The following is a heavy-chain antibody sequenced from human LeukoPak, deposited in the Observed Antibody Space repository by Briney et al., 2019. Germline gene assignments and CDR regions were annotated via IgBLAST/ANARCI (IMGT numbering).Heavy chain of an antibody. V-gene: IGHV3-7*01. D-gene: IGHD5-24*01. Sequence: PGGSLRLSCEASGFTFSDHYMDWVRQAPGKGLEWVANIKQDGSEKYYVDSVKGRFTISRDNAKNSLFLQMNSLRAEDTGVYYCARVRWPVAKYWGRGTLVTVSS. J-gene: IGHJ4*02. CDR3: ARVRWPVAKY. CDR2: IKQDGSEK. CDR1: GFTFSDHY.